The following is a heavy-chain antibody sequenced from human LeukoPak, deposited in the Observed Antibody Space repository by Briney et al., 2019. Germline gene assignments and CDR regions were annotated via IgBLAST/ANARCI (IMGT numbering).Heavy chain of an antibody. J-gene: IGHJ4*02. D-gene: IGHD3-16*02. Sequence: ASVKVSCKSSGGTVSSYAIIWVRQAPGQGLEWMGGIIPIFGTANYAQKFQGRVTITADESTSTAYMELSSLRSEDTAVYYCARAGEYDYVWGSYRPKPFDYWGQGTLVTVSS. CDR2: IIPIFGTA. V-gene: IGHV1-69*01. CDR1: GGTVSSYA. CDR3: ARAGEYDYVWGSYRPKPFDY.